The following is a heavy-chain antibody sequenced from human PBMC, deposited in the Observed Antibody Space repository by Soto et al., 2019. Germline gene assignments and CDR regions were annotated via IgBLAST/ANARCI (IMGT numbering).Heavy chain of an antibody. Sequence: SETLSRNFNVSFGSMTNVSYFWSWIRQPPGKGLEWIGYVFRSGSINYSPSFKSRVTISIDTSKNQFSLMLKSVTAADTAVYFCATEPFDYWGRGALVTVSS. J-gene: IGHJ4*02. CDR1: FGSMTNVSYF. CDR2: VFRSGSI. CDR3: ATEPFDY. V-gene: IGHV4-61*01.